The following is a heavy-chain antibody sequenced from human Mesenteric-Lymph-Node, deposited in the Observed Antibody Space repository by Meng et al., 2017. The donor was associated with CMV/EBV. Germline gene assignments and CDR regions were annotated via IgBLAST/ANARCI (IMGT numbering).Heavy chain of an antibody. Sequence: ASVKVSCKASGYTFTSYGISWVRQAPGQGLEWMGWINPNSGGTNYAQKFQGRVTMTRDTSISTAYMELSRLRSDDTAVYYCARDSCVGTSCPWVNYWGQGTLVTVSS. D-gene: IGHD2-2*01. CDR3: ARDSCVGTSCPWVNY. CDR1: GYTFTSYG. V-gene: IGHV1-2*02. CDR2: INPNSGGT. J-gene: IGHJ4*02.